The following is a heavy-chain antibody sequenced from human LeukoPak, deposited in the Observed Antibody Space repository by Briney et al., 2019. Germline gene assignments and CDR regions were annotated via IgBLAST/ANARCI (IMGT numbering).Heavy chain of an antibody. V-gene: IGHV4-59*08. Sequence: SETLSPTCTVSGGSISSYYWSWIRQPPGKGLEWIGYIYYSGSTNYSPSLKSRVTISVDTSKNQFSLKLSSVTAADTAVYYCARVSKTRWSHPTNFDYWGQGTPVTVSS. CDR2: IYYSGST. D-gene: IGHD6-13*01. CDR1: GGSISSYY. CDR3: ARVSKTRWSHPTNFDY. J-gene: IGHJ4*02.